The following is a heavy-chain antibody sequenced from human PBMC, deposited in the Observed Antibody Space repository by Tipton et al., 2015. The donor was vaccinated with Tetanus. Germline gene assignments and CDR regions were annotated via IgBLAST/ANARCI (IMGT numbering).Heavy chain of an antibody. Sequence: FLRLSCAASGFTFSDYYMSWIRQAPGKGLEWVSYISSSGSTIYYADSVKGRFTISRDNAKNSLYLQMNSLRAEDTAVYYCAREVYDSSAYTPWGQGTLVTVSS. V-gene: IGHV3-11*01. D-gene: IGHD3-22*01. CDR2: ISSSGSTI. CDR3: AREVYDSSAYTP. CDR1: GFTFSDYY. J-gene: IGHJ4*02.